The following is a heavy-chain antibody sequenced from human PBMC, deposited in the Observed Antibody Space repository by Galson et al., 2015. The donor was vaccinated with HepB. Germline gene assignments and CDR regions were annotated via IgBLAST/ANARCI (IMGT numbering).Heavy chain of an antibody. V-gene: IGHV3-7*03. D-gene: IGHD6-6*01. Sequence: SLRLSCAASGFTFSSYWMSWVRQAPGKGLEWVANIKQDGSEKYYVDSVKGRFTMSRDNAKNSLYLQMNSLRAEDTDVYYCARDLYRTSSGVYEYYYMDVWGKGTTVTVSS. CDR3: ARDLYRTSSGVYEYYYMDV. CDR2: IKQDGSEK. CDR1: GFTFSSYW. J-gene: IGHJ6*03.